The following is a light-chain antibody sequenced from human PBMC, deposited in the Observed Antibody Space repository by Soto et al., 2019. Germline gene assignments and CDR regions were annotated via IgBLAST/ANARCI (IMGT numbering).Light chain of an antibody. CDR2: KAS. V-gene: IGKV1-5*03. J-gene: IGKJ1*01. CDR3: QHYNSYSEA. Sequence: DIQMTQSPSTLSGSVGDRVTITCRASQTISSWLAWYQQKTGKAPKLLIYKASTLKSGVPSRFSGSGSGTEFTLPISSLQADDFATYYCQHYNSYSEAFGQGTKVDMK. CDR1: QTISSW.